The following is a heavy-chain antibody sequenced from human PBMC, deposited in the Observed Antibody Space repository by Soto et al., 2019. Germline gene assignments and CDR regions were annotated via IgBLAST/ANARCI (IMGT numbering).Heavy chain of an antibody. D-gene: IGHD2-2*02. CDR3: ERDISWICGSNGCYTNDGNNTMDV. CDR2: IGVYSGQT. V-gene: IGHV1-18*01. J-gene: IGHJ6*02. Sequence: AASVKVSCKASGYNFSNYGITWVRQAPGQGLEWMGWIGVYSGQTKFAENLQGRVTMTTDTSKSTGYMELRSLTTDDTAVYYCERDISWICGSNGCYTNDGNNTMDVWG. CDR1: GYNFSNYG.